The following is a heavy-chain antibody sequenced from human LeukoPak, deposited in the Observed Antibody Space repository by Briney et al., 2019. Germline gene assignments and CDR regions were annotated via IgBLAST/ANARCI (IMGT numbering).Heavy chain of an antibody. CDR3: AKARELCGDPCDYYMDV. V-gene: IGHV3-23*01. Sequence: PGGSLRLSCAASGFTFSSYAMSWVRQAPGKGLEWVSAISDSGLSTYFADSVKGRFTISRDNSKNTLYLQMNSLRAEDTAVYYCAKARELCGDPCDYYMDVWGKGTTVTISS. J-gene: IGHJ6*03. D-gene: IGHD4-17*01. CDR2: ISDSGLST. CDR1: GFTFSSYA.